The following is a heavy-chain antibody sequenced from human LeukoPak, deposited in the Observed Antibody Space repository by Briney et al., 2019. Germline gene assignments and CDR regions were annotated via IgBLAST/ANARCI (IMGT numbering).Heavy chain of an antibody. CDR2: ISSSSSYI. CDR1: GFTFSSYS. V-gene: IGHV3-21*01. CDR3: ARDRGSGSLDY. D-gene: IGHD1-26*01. Sequence: TGGSLRLSRAASGFTFSSYSINWVRQAPGKGLEWVSSISSSSSYIYYADSVKGRFTISRDNAKNSLYLQMNSLRAEDTAVYYCARDRGSGSLDYWGQGTLVTVSS. J-gene: IGHJ4*02.